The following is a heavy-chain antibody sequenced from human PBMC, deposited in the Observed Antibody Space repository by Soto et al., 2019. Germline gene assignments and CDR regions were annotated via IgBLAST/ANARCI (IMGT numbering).Heavy chain of an antibody. V-gene: IGHV3-11*06. CDR3: ARHSRDGYDPFDC. D-gene: IGHD5-12*01. CDR1: GFTFRNYY. Sequence: QVQLVESGGGLVRPGGSLRLSCAASGFTFRNYYLSWIRQAPGKGLEWLSYVSDSGSFTTYADSVKGRFTISRDNAWNSLYLQTNSLRAEDTALYYCARHSRDGYDPFDCWGQGALVTVSS. J-gene: IGHJ4*02. CDR2: VSDSGSFT.